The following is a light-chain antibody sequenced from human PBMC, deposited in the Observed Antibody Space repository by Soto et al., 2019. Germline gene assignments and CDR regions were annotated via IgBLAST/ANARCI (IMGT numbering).Light chain of an antibody. CDR1: QSVSSY. CDR3: QQYDGSRYT. V-gene: IGKV3-11*01. CDR2: DES. J-gene: IGKJ2*01. Sequence: EIVLTQSPATLSLSPGERATLSCRASQSVSSYLAWYQQKPGQAPRLLIYDESTRATGIPDRFSGSGSGTDLTLTISRLEPEDFAVYYCQQYDGSRYTFGQGTKVDIK.